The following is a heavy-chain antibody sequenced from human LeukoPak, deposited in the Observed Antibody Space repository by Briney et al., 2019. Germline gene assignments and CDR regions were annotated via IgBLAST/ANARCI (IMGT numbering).Heavy chain of an antibody. J-gene: IGHJ4*02. CDR3: TRLILGCSGGSCYTI. D-gene: IGHD2-15*01. CDR1: GFTFSGSA. V-gene: IGHV3-73*01. CDR2: IRSKANSYAT. Sequence: PGGSLRLSCAASGFTFSGSAMHWVRQASRKGLEWVGRIRSKANSYATAYAASVKGRFTISRDDSKNTAYLQMNSLKTEDTAVYYCTRLILGCSGGSCYTIWGQGTLVTVSS.